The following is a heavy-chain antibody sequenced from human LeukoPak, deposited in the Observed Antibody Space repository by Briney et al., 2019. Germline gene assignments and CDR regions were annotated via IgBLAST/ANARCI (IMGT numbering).Heavy chain of an antibody. CDR1: GFTFSSYA. Sequence: GGSLRLSCAASGFTFSSYAMSWVRQAPGKGLEWVSAISGSGGSTYYADSVKGRFTISRDNSKNTLYLQMNSLRAEDTAVYYCAKGHPLSYYYDSSGRSEYFQHWGQGTLVTVSS. CDR2: ISGSGGST. J-gene: IGHJ1*01. CDR3: AKGHPLSYYYDSSGRSEYFQH. D-gene: IGHD3-22*01. V-gene: IGHV3-23*01.